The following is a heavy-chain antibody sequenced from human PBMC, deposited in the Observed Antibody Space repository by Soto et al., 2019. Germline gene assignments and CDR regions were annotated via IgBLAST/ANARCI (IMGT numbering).Heavy chain of an antibody. V-gene: IGHV3-73*01. Sequence: PGGSQRLSCAASGLTFSGAAMHWVRQASGKGLEWVGRIKRNGNSDATAYDASVKGRFTISRDDSKNTAFLQMNSLKSEDTAVYYCTALAVAGNFDYWGQGTLVTVSS. CDR2: IKRNGNSDAT. CDR1: GLTFSGAA. CDR3: TALAVAGNFDY. J-gene: IGHJ4*02. D-gene: IGHD6-19*01.